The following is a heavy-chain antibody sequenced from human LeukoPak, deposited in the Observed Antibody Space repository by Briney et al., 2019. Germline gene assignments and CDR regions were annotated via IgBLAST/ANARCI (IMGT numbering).Heavy chain of an antibody. CDR1: GFTVSSNY. V-gene: IGHV3-30*18. D-gene: IGHD2-2*01. CDR2: ISYDGRNK. Sequence: GGSLRLTCAASGFTVSSNYMSRVRQAPGKGLEWVAVISYDGRNKHYPDSVKGRFTISRDISTDTLWLQMDSLRTEDTAVYYCAKGPLRGTAAAIDYWGQGTLVTVSS. J-gene: IGHJ4*02. CDR3: AKGPLRGTAAAIDY.